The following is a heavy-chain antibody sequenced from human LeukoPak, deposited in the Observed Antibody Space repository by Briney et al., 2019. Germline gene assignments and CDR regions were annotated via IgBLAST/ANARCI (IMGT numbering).Heavy chain of an antibody. J-gene: IGHJ4*02. V-gene: IGHV4-59*11. CDR1: SGSISSHY. CDR2: IYYSGST. D-gene: IGHD5-12*01. Sequence: SETLSLTCTVSSGSISSHYWSWIRQPPGKGLEWIGYIYYSGSTNYNPSLKSRVTISVDTSKNQFSLKLSSVTAADTAVYYCARVSLRGFDYWGQGTLVTVSS. CDR3: ARVSLRGFDY.